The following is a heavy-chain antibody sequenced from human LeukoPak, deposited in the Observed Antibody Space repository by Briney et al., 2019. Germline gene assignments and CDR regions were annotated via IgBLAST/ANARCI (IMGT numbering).Heavy chain of an antibody. CDR3: ARKGGFVVPPEFDP. CDR2: ISASGGST. Sequence: PGGSLRLSCAASGFTFNNYAMSWVRQAPGKGLEWVSAISASGGSTYYADSVKGRFTISRGNAKNSLYLQMNSLRAEDTAVYYCARKGGFVVPPEFDPWGQGTLVTVSS. CDR1: GFTFNNYA. D-gene: IGHD2-15*01. J-gene: IGHJ5*02. V-gene: IGHV3-23*01.